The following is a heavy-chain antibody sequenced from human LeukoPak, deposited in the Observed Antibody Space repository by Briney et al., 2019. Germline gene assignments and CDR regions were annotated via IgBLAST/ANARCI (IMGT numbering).Heavy chain of an antibody. V-gene: IGHV3-48*01. CDR3: ARDMMASIAAAGLDY. CDR2: ISSSSSTI. CDR1: GFTFSSYS. D-gene: IGHD6-13*01. J-gene: IGHJ4*02. Sequence: GGSLRLSCVASGFTFSSYSMNWVRQAPGKGLEWVSYISSSSSTIYYADSVKGRFTISRDNSKNTLYLQMNSLRVEDTAVYYCARDMMASIAAAGLDYWGQGTLVTVSS.